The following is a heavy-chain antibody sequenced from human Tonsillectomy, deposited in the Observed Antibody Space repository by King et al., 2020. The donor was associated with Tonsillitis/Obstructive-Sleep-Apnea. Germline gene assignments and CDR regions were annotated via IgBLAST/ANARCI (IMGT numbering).Heavy chain of an antibody. V-gene: IGHV3-30*18. D-gene: IGHD1-26*01. Sequence: VQLVESGGGVVQPGRSLRLSCAASGFTFSSYGMHWVRXAPGKGXEXVXXXXXXXXXXYYQXPVTGRFPISRDNSKNTLYLQMNXXXAEDTAVYYCAKDSGGSYYSGADYWGQGTLFTVSS. CDR3: AKDSGGSYYSGADY. CDR1: GFTFSSYG. J-gene: IGHJ4*02. CDR2: XXXXXXXX.